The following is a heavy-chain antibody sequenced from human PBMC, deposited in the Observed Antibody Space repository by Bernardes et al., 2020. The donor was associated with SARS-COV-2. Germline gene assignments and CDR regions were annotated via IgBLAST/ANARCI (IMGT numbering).Heavy chain of an antibody. J-gene: IGHJ6*02. V-gene: IGHV3-48*01. CDR3: ATSVLRFLEWFPQGGMDV. D-gene: IGHD3-3*01. Sequence: GGSLRLSCAASGFTFSSYSMNWVRQAPGKGLEWVSYISSSSSTIYYADSVKGRFTISRDNAKNSLYLQMNSLRAEDTAVYYCATSVLRFLEWFPQGGMDVWGQGTTVTVSS. CDR1: GFTFSSYS. CDR2: ISSSSSTI.